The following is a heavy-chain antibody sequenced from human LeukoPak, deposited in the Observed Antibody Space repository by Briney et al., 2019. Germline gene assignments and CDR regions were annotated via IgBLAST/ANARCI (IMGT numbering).Heavy chain of an antibody. Sequence: SETLSLTCTVSGGSINSYYWSWIRQPPGKGLEWIGSIYYSGSTYYNPSLKSRVTISVDTSKNQFSLKLSSVTAADTAVYYCAREKGGYDSSGYYYADFDYWGQGTLVTVSS. CDR3: AREKGGYDSSGYYYADFDY. J-gene: IGHJ4*02. D-gene: IGHD3-22*01. CDR2: IYYSGST. CDR1: GGSINSYY. V-gene: IGHV4-59*12.